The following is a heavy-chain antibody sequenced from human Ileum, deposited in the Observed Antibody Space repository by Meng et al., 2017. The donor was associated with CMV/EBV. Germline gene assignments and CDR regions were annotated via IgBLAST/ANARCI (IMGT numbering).Heavy chain of an antibody. V-gene: IGHV6-1*01. D-gene: IGHD2-2*01. CDR2: TYYRSKWYN. Sequence: QAQLPQAGPRLVKPSQTLSLTCAISGDSVSSKSVTWNWIRQSPSRGLEWLGRTYYRSKWYNDYAVSVKSRITINPDTSRNHFFLQLSSVSPEDTAVYYCARNIFEDQMLPFDYWGQGTLVTVSS. J-gene: IGHJ4*02. CDR3: ARNIFEDQMLPFDY. CDR1: GDSVSSKSVT.